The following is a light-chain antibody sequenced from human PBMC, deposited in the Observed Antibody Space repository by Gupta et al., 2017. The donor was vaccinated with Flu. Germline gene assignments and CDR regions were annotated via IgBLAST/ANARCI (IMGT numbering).Light chain of an antibody. J-gene: IGKJ4*01. Sequence: EIVLTHSPVTLSLSPGERATVPCRASHSISTQLGWYQQRPGQPPRLLIYDASNTAPGIPARFSGSGSGTDFTLTVSSLEPEDSALYYCQQRYNWPISFGGGTKVEIK. CDR1: HSISTQ. V-gene: IGKV3-11*01. CDR3: QQRYNWPIS. CDR2: DAS.